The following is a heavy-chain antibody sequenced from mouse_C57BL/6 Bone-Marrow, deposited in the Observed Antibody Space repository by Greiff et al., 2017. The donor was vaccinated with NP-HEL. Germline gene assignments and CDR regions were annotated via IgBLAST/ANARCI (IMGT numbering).Heavy chain of an antibody. CDR1: GFSFNTYA. Sequence: DVHLVESGGGLVQPKGSLKLSCAASGFSFNTYAMNWVRQAPGKGLEWVARIRSKSNTYATYYADSVKDRFTISREDSGSMCYMQMSNLKSEDTAMYYCGRHDPYWDFDVWGTGTPVTVSS. V-gene: IGHV10-1*01. CDR2: IRSKSNTYAT. CDR3: GRHDPYWDFDV. J-gene: IGHJ1*03.